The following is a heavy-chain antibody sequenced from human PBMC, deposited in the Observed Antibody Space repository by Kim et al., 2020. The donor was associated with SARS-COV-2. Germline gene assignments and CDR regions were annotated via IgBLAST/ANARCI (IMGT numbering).Heavy chain of an antibody. CDR1: GGSISSGGYY. Sequence: SETLSLTCTVSGGSISSGGYYWSWIRQHPGKGLEWIGYIYYSGSTYYNPSLKSRVTISVDTSKNQFSLKLSSVTAADTAVYYCARDNSRQFGMDVWGQGTTVTVSS. D-gene: IGHD1-26*01. V-gene: IGHV4-31*03. CDR2: IYYSGST. J-gene: IGHJ6*02. CDR3: ARDNSRQFGMDV.